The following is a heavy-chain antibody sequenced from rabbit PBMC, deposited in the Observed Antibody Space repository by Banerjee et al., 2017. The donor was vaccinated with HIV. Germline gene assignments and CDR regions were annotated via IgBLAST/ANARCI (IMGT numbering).Heavy chain of an antibody. D-gene: IGHD1-1*01. J-gene: IGHJ6*01. Sequence: QEQLVESGGGLVKPEGSLKLSCTASGFSFSNKAVMCWVRQAPGKGLEWIACISVGSGVSPSAGSGAKGRSPTPKPAPPTVPLKMPSRPAGATAPFFWAGDTRTIFPVLGMALGAPAPLVPVS. CDR1: GFSFSNKAV. V-gene: IGHV1S45*01. CDR2: ISVGSGVSP. CDR3: AGDTRTIFPVLGMAL.